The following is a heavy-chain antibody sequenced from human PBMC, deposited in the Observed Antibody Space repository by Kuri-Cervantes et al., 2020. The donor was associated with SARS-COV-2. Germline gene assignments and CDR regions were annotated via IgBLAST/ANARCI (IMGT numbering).Heavy chain of an antibody. V-gene: IGHV3-15*01. CDR3: TTDLKPWRADY. CDR1: GFTFSNAW. Sequence: GESLKISGAAPGFTFSNAWMSWVRQAPGKGLEWVGRIKSKTDGGTTDYAAPAKGRFTISRDDSKNTLYLQMNSLKTEDTAVYYCTTDLKPWRADYWGQGTLVTVSS. J-gene: IGHJ4*02. CDR2: IKSKTDGGTT. D-gene: IGHD3-3*01.